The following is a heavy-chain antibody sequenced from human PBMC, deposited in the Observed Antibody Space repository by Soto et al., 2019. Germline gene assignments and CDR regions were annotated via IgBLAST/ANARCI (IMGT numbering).Heavy chain of an antibody. CDR1: GYTFTNYH. Sequence: SVKVSCKASGYTFTNYHMHWVRQAPGQGLEWMGGIIPIFSTPNYAQKFQGRVTITADESTSTAYMELSSLRSEDTAVYYCARPIQYYFDTSAQSAWFDPWGQGTLVTVSS. J-gene: IGHJ5*02. CDR2: IIPIFSTP. D-gene: IGHD3-22*01. CDR3: ARPIQYYFDTSAQSAWFDP. V-gene: IGHV1-69*13.